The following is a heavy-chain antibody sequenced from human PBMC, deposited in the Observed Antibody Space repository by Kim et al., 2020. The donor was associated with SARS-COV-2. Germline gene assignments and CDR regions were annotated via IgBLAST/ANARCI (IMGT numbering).Heavy chain of an antibody. Sequence: KGRFNISRENSKNTRYLQMNSLRAEDTAVYYCARQKSYYDFWSGYYGSDYWGQGTLVTVSS. J-gene: IGHJ4*02. V-gene: IGHV3-30*07. CDR3: ARQKSYYDFWSGYYGSDY. D-gene: IGHD3-3*01.